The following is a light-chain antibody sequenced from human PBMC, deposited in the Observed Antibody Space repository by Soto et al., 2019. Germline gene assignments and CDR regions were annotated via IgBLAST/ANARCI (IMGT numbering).Light chain of an antibody. Sequence: EIVLTQSPGTLSLSPGERATLCCRASQSVSNSYLAWYQQKPGQAPRLLIYGASNRATGIPDRFSGSGSGTDFTLTISRLEPEDFAVYYCQQYGSSGTFGQGTKVDI. CDR3: QQYGSSGT. CDR2: GAS. CDR1: QSVSNSY. J-gene: IGKJ1*01. V-gene: IGKV3-20*01.